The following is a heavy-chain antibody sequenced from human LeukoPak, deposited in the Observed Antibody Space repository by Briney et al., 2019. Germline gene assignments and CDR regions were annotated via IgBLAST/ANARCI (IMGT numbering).Heavy chain of an antibody. Sequence: GGSLRHSCATSGFTFSNFWMAWVRQAPGKGLEWVATIKENGSDKNYVGSVKGRFTISRENAKNSLSLQVNSQRVEDADVYYCVRNRGLAHDSLGQGALGTGSS. CDR1: GFTFSNFW. CDR2: IKENGSDK. J-gene: IGHJ4*02. V-gene: IGHV3-7*01. CDR3: VRNRGLAHDS. D-gene: IGHD3-10*01.